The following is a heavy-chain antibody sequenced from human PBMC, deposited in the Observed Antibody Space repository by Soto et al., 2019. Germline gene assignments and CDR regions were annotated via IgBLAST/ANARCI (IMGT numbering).Heavy chain of an antibody. CDR3: ARSSESSSAEGYFQH. D-gene: IGHD2-2*01. Sequence: QVQLQESGPGLVKPSQTLSLTCPVSGGSIGSGGYYWSWIRQHPGMGLEWIGYIYYRGSTYYNPSLQSRVTISVDTSKNQFSLELNSVTAADTAVYYCARSSESSSAEGYFQHWGQGTLVTVSS. J-gene: IGHJ1*01. CDR2: IYYRGST. CDR1: GGSIGSGGYY. V-gene: IGHV4-31*03.